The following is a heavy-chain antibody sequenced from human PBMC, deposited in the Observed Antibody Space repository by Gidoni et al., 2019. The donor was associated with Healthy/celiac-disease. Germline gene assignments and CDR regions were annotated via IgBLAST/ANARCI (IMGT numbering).Heavy chain of an antibody. CDR1: GFTFSRYA. V-gene: IGHV3-23*01. J-gene: IGHJ6*02. D-gene: IGHD1-26*01. CDR3: AKDIGGSYPMVANYYYYGMDV. Sequence: EVQLLESGGGLVQPGGSLSLSCAASGFTFSRYAMSWGRQAPGKGLEWVSAISGSGGSTYYADSVKGRFTISRDNSKNTLYLQMNSLRAEDTAVYYCAKDIGGSYPMVANYYYYGMDVWGQGTTVTVSS. CDR2: ISGSGGST.